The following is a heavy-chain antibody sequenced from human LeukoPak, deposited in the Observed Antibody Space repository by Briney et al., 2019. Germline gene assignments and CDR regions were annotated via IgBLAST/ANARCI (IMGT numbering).Heavy chain of an antibody. CDR2: ISSSSSYI. D-gene: IGHD3-3*01. V-gene: IGHV3-21*01. CDR1: GFTFSSYS. J-gene: IGHJ5*02. CDR3: ARGAVVIIDNWFDP. Sequence: GGSLRLSCAASGFTFSSYSMNWVRQAPGMGLEWVSSISSSSSYIYYADSVKGRFTISRDNAKNSLYLQMNSLRAEDTAVYYCARGAVVIIDNWFDPWGQGTLVTVSS.